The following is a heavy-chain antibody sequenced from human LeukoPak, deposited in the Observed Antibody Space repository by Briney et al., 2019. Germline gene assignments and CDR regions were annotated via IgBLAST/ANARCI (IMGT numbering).Heavy chain of an antibody. D-gene: IGHD2-15*01. CDR1: GFTFSSYE. V-gene: IGHV3-48*03. CDR2: ISSSGSTI. Sequence: GGSLRLSCAASGFTFSSYEMNWVRQAPGKGLEWVSYISSSGSTIYYADSVKGRFTISRDNAKNSLFLQMNSLRAEDTAVYYCARVLRYCGGGNCYSGGLGYMDVWGKGTTVTISS. CDR3: ARVLRYCGGGNCYSGGLGYMDV. J-gene: IGHJ6*03.